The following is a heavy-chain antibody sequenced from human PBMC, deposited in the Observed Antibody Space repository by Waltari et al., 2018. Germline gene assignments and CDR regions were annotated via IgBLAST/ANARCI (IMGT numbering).Heavy chain of an antibody. J-gene: IGHJ6*02. CDR1: GYTFTSYG. CDR2: ISAYNGNT. D-gene: IGHD2-2*02. CDR3: ARDGLGYCSSTSCYTFGMDV. Sequence: QVQLVQSGAEVKKPGASVKVSCKASGYTFTSYGISWVRQAPAQGLEWMGWISAYNGNTNYAQKLQGRVTMTTDTSTSTAYRELRSLRSDDTAVYYCARDGLGYCSSTSCYTFGMDVWGQGTTVTVSS. V-gene: IGHV1-18*01.